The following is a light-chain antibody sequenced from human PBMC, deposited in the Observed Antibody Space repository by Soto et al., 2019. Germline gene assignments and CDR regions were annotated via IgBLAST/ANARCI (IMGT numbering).Light chain of an antibody. Sequence: EIVLTQSPATLSLSPGERATLSCRASQSVSTYLAWYQQKPGQAPSLLIYDASKRATGIPARFSGSGYGTDFTLTITSLEPEDFEVYYCQQRSNWPPPFGGGTKVEIK. CDR3: QQRSNWPPP. V-gene: IGKV3-11*01. CDR2: DAS. J-gene: IGKJ4*01. CDR1: QSVSTY.